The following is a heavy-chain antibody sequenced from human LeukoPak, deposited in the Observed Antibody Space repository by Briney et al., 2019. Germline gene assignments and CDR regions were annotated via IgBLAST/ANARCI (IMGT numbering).Heavy chain of an antibody. V-gene: IGHV3-11*01. Sequence: PGESLRLSCEASGFSISDYYMSWIRQAPGKGLEWVAYISHTGASEFHADPAKGRFAISRDNAQNSVYLQMNSLRVEDTAVYFCVRGVETTLSLDLWGQGSLVTVSS. CDR2: ISHTGASE. CDR3: VRGVETTLSLDL. D-gene: IGHD1-1*01. J-gene: IGHJ5*02. CDR1: GFSISDYY.